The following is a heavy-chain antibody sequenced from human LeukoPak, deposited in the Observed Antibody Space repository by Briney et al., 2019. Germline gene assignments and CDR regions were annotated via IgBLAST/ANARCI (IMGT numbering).Heavy chain of an antibody. Sequence: SGTLSLTCAVSGGSISSSNWWSWVRQPPGKGLEWIGEIYHSGGTNYNPSLKSRVTISVDTSKNQFSLNLSSVTAADTAVYYCARHGGSWTFDYWGQGTLVTVSS. CDR2: IYHSGGT. CDR1: GGSISSSNW. D-gene: IGHD6-13*01. J-gene: IGHJ4*02. V-gene: IGHV4-4*02. CDR3: ARHGGSWTFDY.